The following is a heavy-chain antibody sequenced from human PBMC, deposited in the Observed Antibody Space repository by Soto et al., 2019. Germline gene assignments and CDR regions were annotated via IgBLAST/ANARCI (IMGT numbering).Heavy chain of an antibody. CDR2: ISYDGSDK. CDR3: AKDPGVNFGLYYYYYYFMDV. V-gene: IGHV3-30*18. Sequence: GGSLRLSCAASGFTFSNYGMHWVRQTPGKGLEWVAVISYDGSDKYYADSVKGRFTISRDNSKNTLYLQMNSLRAEDAAVYYCAKDPGVNFGLYYYYYYFMDVWGKGTTVTVSS. CDR1: GFTFSNYG. J-gene: IGHJ6*03. D-gene: IGHD7-27*01.